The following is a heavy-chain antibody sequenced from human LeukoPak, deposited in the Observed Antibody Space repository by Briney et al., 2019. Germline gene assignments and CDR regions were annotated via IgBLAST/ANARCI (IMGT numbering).Heavy chain of an antibody. V-gene: IGHV3-33*01. Sequence: GGSLRLSCAASGFIFSNYGVHWVRQAPGKGLEWLALIWYEGQTKFYADSVKGRFTISRDNSGNTLFLHMTNLRVEDTAVYYCAREWGRIAVAGGPGYWGQGALVTVSS. CDR2: IWYEGQTK. D-gene: IGHD6-19*01. CDR1: GFIFSNYG. CDR3: AREWGRIAVAGGPGY. J-gene: IGHJ4*02.